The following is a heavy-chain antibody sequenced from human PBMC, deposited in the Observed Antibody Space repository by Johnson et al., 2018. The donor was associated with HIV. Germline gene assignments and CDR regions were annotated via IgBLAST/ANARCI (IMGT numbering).Heavy chain of an antibody. V-gene: IGHV3-9*01. Sequence: LVESGGGLVQPGRSLRLSCAASGFIFDDYAMHWVRQAPGKGLEWVSGISWNSGRKGYAASVKGRLTLSSDNANNSLYLQINSLRGEDTALYYCTKGLIISVAGTMDAFDIWCQGTMVTVSS. D-gene: IGHD6-19*01. CDR3: TKGLIISVAGTMDAFDI. CDR1: GFIFDDYA. J-gene: IGHJ3*02. CDR2: ISWNSGRK.